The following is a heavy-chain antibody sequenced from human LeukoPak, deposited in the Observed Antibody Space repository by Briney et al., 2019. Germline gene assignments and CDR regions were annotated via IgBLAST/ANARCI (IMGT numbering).Heavy chain of an antibody. Sequence: GGSLRLSCAASRFTFSSYAMSWVRQAPGKGLEWVSAISGSGGSTYYADSVKGRLTISRDNSKNTLYLQMNSLRAEDTAVYYCAKGGVDTAMVTVYYYYGMDVWGQGTTVTVSS. D-gene: IGHD5-18*01. CDR1: RFTFSSYA. CDR2: ISGSGGST. V-gene: IGHV3-23*01. CDR3: AKGGVDTAMVTVYYYYGMDV. J-gene: IGHJ6*02.